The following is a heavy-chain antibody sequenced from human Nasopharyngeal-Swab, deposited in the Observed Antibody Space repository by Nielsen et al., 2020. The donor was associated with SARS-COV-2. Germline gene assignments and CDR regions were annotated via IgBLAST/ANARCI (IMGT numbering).Heavy chain of an antibody. V-gene: IGHV3-30-3*01. CDR2: ISYDGSNK. CDR3: AREPTDDSSGPPDY. Sequence: GESLKISCAASGFTFSSYAMHWVRQAPGKGLEWVAVISYDGSNKYYADSVKGRFTISRDNSKNTLYLQMNSLRAEDTAVYYCAREPTDDSSGPPDYWGQGTLVTVSS. D-gene: IGHD3-22*01. CDR1: GFTFSSYA. J-gene: IGHJ4*02.